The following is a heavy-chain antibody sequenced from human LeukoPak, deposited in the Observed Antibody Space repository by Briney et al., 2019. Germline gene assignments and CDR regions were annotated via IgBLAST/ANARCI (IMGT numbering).Heavy chain of an antibody. CDR3: IGYSYAFYYYYGMDV. V-gene: IGHV3-7*02. Sequence: GGSLRLSYAASGFTFSSYWMSWVRQAPGKGLEWVANIKQDGSEKYYVDSVKGRFTISRDNAKNSLYLQMNSLRAEDTAVYYCIGYSYAFYYYYGMDVWGQGTTVTVSS. D-gene: IGHD5-18*01. J-gene: IGHJ6*02. CDR2: IKQDGSEK. CDR1: GFTFSSYW.